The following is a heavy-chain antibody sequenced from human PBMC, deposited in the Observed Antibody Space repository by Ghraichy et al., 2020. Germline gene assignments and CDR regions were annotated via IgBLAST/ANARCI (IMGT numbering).Heavy chain of an antibody. Sequence: GESLNISCAASGFTFSNAWMNWVRQAPGKGLEWVGRIKSKSDGGTADYDAPVKGRFSISRDDSKNMLYLQMNSLKTEDTAVYYCTTDPDYSTYFYFDYWGQGTLVTVSS. V-gene: IGHV3-15*01. CDR2: IKSKSDGGTA. CDR3: TTDPDYSTYFYFDY. J-gene: IGHJ4*02. CDR1: GFTFSNAW. D-gene: IGHD4-11*01.